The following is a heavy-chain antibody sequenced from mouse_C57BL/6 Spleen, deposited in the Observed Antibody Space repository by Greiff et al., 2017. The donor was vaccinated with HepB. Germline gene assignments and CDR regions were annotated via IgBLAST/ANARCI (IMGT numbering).Heavy chain of an antibody. V-gene: IGHV1-82*01. D-gene: IGHD2-1*01. Sequence: QVQLQQSGPELVKPGASVKISCKASGYAFSSSWMNWVKQRPGKGLEWIGRIYPGDGDTNYNGKFKGKATLTADKSSSTAYMQLSSLTSEDSAVYFCASRDGNSFAYWGQGTLVTVSA. CDR2: IYPGDGDT. CDR1: GYAFSSSW. CDR3: ASRDGNSFAY. J-gene: IGHJ3*01.